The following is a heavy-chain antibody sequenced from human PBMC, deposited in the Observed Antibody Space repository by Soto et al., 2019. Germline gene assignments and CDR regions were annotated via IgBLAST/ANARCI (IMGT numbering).Heavy chain of an antibody. CDR2: ITDNGGDS. Sequence: EAQLLVSGGDLVQPGGSLRLSCVASGFTFGSRAMSWVRQAPGEGLEWVSTITDNGGDSKSADSVRGRFAISRDNSKNILYLQMNSLRAEDSAIYYCARGSEDSYPGSRIFDFWGRGTLVSVSS. J-gene: IGHJ4*02. CDR1: GFTFGSRA. CDR3: ARGSEDSYPGSRIFDF. D-gene: IGHD3-10*01. V-gene: IGHV3-23*01.